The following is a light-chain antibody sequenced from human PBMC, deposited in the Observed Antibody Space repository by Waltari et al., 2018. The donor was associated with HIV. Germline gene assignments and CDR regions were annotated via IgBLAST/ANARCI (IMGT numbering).Light chain of an antibody. CDR1: SPNIGRNY. CDR3: GTWDSSLGGWV. Sequence: QSVLTQPPSVSAAPGPKVTIPCSGRSPNIGRNYVSWYQQLPGAAPKLLIYDNNKRPSGIPDRFSGSKSGTSATLGITGLQTGDEADYYCGTWDSSLGGWVFGGGTKLAVL. V-gene: IGLV1-51*01. J-gene: IGLJ3*02. CDR2: DNN.